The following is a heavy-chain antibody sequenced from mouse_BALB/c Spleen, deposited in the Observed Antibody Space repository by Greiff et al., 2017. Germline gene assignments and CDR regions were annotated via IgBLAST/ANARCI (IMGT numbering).Heavy chain of an antibody. J-gene: IGHJ4*01. CDR3: ARAVYAMDY. CDR1: GYTFTSYW. Sequence: QVQLKESGAELARPGASVKLSCKASGYTFTSYWMQWVKQRPGQGLEWIGAIYPGDGDTRYTQKFKGKATLTADKSSSRAYMQLSSLASEDSAVYYCARAVYAMDYWGQGTSVTVSS. CDR2: IYPGDGDT. V-gene: IGHV1-87*01. D-gene: IGHD1-1*01.